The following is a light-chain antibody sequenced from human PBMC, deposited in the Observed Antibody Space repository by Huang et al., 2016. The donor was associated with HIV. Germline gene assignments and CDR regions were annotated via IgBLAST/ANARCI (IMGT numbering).Light chain of an antibody. CDR3: QQYYNTPGT. CDR1: QSVLYSSNNKNY. V-gene: IGKV4-1*01. Sequence: DIVMTQSPDSLAVSLCERATINCKSSQSVLYSSNNKNYLTWYQQKPGQPPKLLLYWASTRESGVPDRFSGSGSGTDFNLTISSLQAEDVAVYYCQQYYNTPGTFGQGTKVEIK. CDR2: WAS. J-gene: IGKJ1*01.